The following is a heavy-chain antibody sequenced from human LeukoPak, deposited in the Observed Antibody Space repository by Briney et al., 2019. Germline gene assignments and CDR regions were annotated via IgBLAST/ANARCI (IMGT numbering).Heavy chain of an antibody. V-gene: IGHV3-33*01. CDR1: GFTFSSYA. J-gene: IGHJ4*02. CDR2: VWHDGSNR. CDR3: ARELSGSGSCPDY. Sequence: PGRSLRLSCTAPGFTFSSYAIHWIRQAPGKGLEWVALVWHDGSNRYYADSVKGRFTISRDNSKNTVYLQMNSLRAEDTAVYYCARELSGSGSCPDYWGQGTLVTVSS. D-gene: IGHD3-10*01.